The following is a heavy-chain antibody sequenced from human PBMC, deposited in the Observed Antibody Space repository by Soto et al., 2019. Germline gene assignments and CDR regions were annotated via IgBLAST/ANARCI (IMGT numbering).Heavy chain of an antibody. CDR2: IYYRGTT. J-gene: IGHJ4*02. Sequence: QVQLQESGPGLVKPSETLSLTCSVSGVSTSNHYWSWIRKPPGQGPQWIGCIYYRGTTNYNAPLSSRLTISIDTSKNEFFLKLTSVTTADTAVYYCARGGGSPYHDHEFDYWGQGILVTVSS. D-gene: IGHD2-2*01. V-gene: IGHV4-59*11. CDR3: ARGGGSPYHDHEFDY. CDR1: GVSTSNHY.